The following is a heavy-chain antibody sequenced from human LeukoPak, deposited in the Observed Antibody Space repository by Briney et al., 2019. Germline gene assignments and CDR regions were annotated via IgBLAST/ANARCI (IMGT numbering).Heavy chain of an antibody. V-gene: IGHV4-34*01. D-gene: IGHD3-9*01. CDR3: ARDGILTGYYRRRDAFDI. CDR1: GGSLSGYY. CDR2: INHSGST. Sequence: SETLSLTCAVYGGSLSGYYWSWIRQPPGKGLEWIGEINHSGSTNYNPSLKSRVTISVDTSKNQFSLKLSSVTAADTAVYYCARDGILTGYYRRRDAFDIWGQGTMVTVSS. J-gene: IGHJ3*02.